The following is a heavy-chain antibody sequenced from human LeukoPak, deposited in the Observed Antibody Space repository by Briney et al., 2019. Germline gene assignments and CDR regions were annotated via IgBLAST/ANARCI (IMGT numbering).Heavy chain of an antibody. Sequence: PSETPSLTCSVSGASIRSSSDYWGWFRRPPGKGLEWIGSIIYSGKTYHNPSLKSRLTMSVDTSESQFSLRLSSVTAADTAVYFCARHYYDSTGYRRDYYFDYWGQGILVTVSS. CDR2: IIYSGKT. D-gene: IGHD3-22*01. CDR3: ARHYYDSTGYRRDYYFDY. V-gene: IGHV4-39*01. CDR1: GASIRSSSDY. J-gene: IGHJ4*02.